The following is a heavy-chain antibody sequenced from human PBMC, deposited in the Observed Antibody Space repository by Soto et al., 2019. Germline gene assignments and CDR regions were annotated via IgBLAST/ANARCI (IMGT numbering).Heavy chain of an antibody. CDR2: IIPIFCTA. J-gene: IGHJ4*02. V-gene: IGHV1-69*06. CDR3: ARGEADSYVAATAFDY. Sequence: VQLVPSGAEVKKPGSSVKVSCKASGGTFSSYAISWVRKAPGQGLEWMGGIIPIFCTANYAQKFQGRVTITADKSTRTAYMELISLRSEDTDVYYCARGEADSYVAATAFDYWGQGTLVTVSS. CDR1: GGTFSSYA. D-gene: IGHD3-10*02.